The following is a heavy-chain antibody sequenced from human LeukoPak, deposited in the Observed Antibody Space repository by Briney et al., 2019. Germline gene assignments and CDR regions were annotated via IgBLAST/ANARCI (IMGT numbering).Heavy chain of an antibody. CDR1: GFTFSNHG. CDR2: ILYDGGNK. J-gene: IGHJ4*02. D-gene: IGHD2-21*02. CDR3: AKTGQNYGDFHYFDY. V-gene: IGHV3-30*18. Sequence: GGSLRLSCAASGFTFSNHGMHWVRQAPGKGPEWVAAILYDGGNKYADSVKGRFTISRDTSKNTLFLQMNSLRAEDTAVYYCAKTGQNYGDFHYFDYWGQGTLVTVSS.